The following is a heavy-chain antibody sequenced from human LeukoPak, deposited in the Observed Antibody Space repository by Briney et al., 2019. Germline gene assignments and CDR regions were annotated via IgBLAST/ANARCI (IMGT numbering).Heavy chain of an antibody. D-gene: IGHD5-18*01. Sequence: ASVKVSCKASGYSFKAYYMHWVRQAPGQGLEWMGWINPNTGDTNFAQKFQGRVTMTRDTSISTAYMELSRLRSDDTAVYYCAREPADTAILDYWGQGTLVTVSS. J-gene: IGHJ4*02. CDR2: INPNTGDT. V-gene: IGHV1-2*02. CDR1: GYSFKAYY. CDR3: AREPADTAILDY.